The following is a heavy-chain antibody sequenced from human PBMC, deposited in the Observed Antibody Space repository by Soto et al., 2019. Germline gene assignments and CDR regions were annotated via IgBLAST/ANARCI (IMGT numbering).Heavy chain of an antibody. D-gene: IGHD2-21*02. CDR1: GYTFTSYG. CDR3: ARDQDIVVVTGPSYYGMDV. CDR2: ISAYNGNT. J-gene: IGHJ6*02. V-gene: IGHV1-18*04. Sequence: ASVKVSCKASGYTFTSYGISWVRQAPGQGLEWMGWISAYNGNTNYAQKLQGRVTMTTDTSTSTAYMELRSLRPDDTAVYYCARDQDIVVVTGPSYYGMDVWGQGTTVTVSS.